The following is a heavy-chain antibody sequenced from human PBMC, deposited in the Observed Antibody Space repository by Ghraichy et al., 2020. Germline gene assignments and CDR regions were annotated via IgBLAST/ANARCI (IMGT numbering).Heavy chain of an antibody. CDR3: AREVSRGSSWNDY. CDR2: INPNSGGT. V-gene: IGHV1-2*06. Sequence: ASVKVSCKASGYTFTGYYIHWVRQAPGQGLEWMGRINPNSGGTNYAQKFQGRVTMTTDTSISTAYMELNRLTSDDTAVYYCAREVSRGSSWNDYWGQGTLVPVSS. D-gene: IGHD6-13*01. J-gene: IGHJ4*02. CDR1: GYTFTGYY.